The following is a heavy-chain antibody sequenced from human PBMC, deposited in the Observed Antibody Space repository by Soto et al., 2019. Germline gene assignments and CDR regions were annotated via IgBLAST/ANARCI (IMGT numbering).Heavy chain of an antibody. V-gene: IGHV3-30*18. CDR3: RKDTLDCSGGDCPLYYYYGMDV. Sequence: QVQLVESGGGVVQPGRSLRLSCATSGFTFRSYGMHWVRQAPGKGLEWLAVISNDGNKKFFADSMKGRLTLSRDNARNTVYLQINSLRAEDTAVYFCRKDTLDCSGGDCPLYYYYGMDVWGQGTTVAVSS. CDR2: ISNDGNKK. CDR1: GFTFRSYG. D-gene: IGHD2-21*02. J-gene: IGHJ6*02.